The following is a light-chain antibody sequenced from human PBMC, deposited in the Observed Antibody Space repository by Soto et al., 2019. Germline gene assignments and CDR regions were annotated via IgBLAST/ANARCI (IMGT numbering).Light chain of an antibody. CDR1: KWGDKY. V-gene: IGLV3-1*01. Sequence: SYELTQPPSVSVSPGQTASITCSGDKWGDKYACWYQQKPGQSPVLVIYQDSKRPSGIPERFSGSNSGNTATLTISGTQARDEADQYGQAWDSSTGVFGTGTKVTVL. CDR2: QDS. CDR3: QAWDSSTGV. J-gene: IGLJ1*01.